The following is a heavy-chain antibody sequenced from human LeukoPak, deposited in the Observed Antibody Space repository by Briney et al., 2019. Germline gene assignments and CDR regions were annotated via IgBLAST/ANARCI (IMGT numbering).Heavy chain of an antibody. D-gene: IGHD6-13*01. J-gene: IGHJ4*02. Sequence: SETLSLTCAVYGGSFSGYYWSWIRQPPGKRLEWIGGINHSGSTNYNPSLKSRVTISVDTSKNQFSLKLSSVTAADTAVYYCARGPPAAVGTSLDYWGQGTLVTVSS. V-gene: IGHV4-34*01. CDR2: INHSGST. CDR1: GGSFSGYY. CDR3: ARGPPAAVGTSLDY.